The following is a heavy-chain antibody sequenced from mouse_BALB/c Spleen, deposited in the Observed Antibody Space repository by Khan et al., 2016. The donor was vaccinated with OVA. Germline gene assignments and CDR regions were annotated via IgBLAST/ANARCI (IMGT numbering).Heavy chain of an antibody. CDR1: GYTFTSYT. D-gene: IGHD2-14*01. V-gene: IGHV1-4*01. J-gene: IGHJ3*01. CDR2: INPSNNYT. CDR3: VREWAYHRSDGWFAY. Sequence: VQLVESGAELARPGASVKMSCKASGYTFTSYTIHWVRQRPGQAPEWIGHINPSNNYTNYNQNLKDKATLIVDKSSSTAYMQLSSLTSEDSAVYYCVREWAYHRSDGWFAYWGQGTLVTVSA.